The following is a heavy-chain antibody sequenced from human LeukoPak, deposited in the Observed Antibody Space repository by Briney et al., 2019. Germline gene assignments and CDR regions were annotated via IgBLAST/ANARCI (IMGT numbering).Heavy chain of an antibody. CDR3: ARTGGSGYESSYYYYYMDV. J-gene: IGHJ6*03. V-gene: IGHV3-23*01. Sequence: GGSLRLSCAASGFTFSSYAVSWVRQAPGKGLEWVSGLNGPGSSTYYADSVKGRFTISRDNYKNTVYLQMSSLRAEDTAVYYCARTGGSGYESSYYYYYMDVWGKGTTVTVSS. CDR2: LNGPGSST. CDR1: GFTFSSYA. D-gene: IGHD3-3*01.